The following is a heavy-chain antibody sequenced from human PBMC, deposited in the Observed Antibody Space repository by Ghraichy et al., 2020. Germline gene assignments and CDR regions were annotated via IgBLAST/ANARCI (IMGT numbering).Heavy chain of an antibody. CDR1: GGSFSGYY. V-gene: IGHV4-34*01. CDR3: ARVGITMVQGVIIGFYFDY. J-gene: IGHJ4*02. D-gene: IGHD3-10*01. Sequence: SETLSLTCAVYGGSFSGYYWSWIRQPPGKGLEWIGEINHSGSTNYNPSLKSRVTISVDTSKNQFSLKLSSVTAADTAVYYCARVGITMVQGVIIGFYFDYWGQGTMVTVSS. CDR2: INHSGST.